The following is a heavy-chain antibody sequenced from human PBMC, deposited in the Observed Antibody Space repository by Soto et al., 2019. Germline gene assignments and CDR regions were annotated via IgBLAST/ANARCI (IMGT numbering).Heavy chain of an antibody. Sequence: SETLSLTCTVSGGSISSYYWSWIRQPPGKGLEWIGYIYYSGSTNYNPSLKSRVTISVDTSKNQFSLKLSSVTAADTAVYYCARDKAYYDSSGYLKYYYGMDVWGQGTTVTVSS. CDR2: IYYSGST. V-gene: IGHV4-59*01. J-gene: IGHJ6*02. CDR1: GGSISSYY. CDR3: ARDKAYYDSSGYLKYYYGMDV. D-gene: IGHD3-22*01.